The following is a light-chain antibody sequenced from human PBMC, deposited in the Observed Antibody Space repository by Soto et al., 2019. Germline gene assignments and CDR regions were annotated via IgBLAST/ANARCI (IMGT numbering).Light chain of an antibody. CDR1: QSISSY. Sequence: DIQMTQSPSSLSASVGDRVTITCRASQSISSYLNWYQQKPGKAPKLLIYAASSLQSGVPSRFSGSGSGTDFTLTISSQQHEDFATYYCQQSYSTPYTFGQGTKLEIK. CDR3: QQSYSTPYT. V-gene: IGKV1-39*01. CDR2: AAS. J-gene: IGKJ2*01.